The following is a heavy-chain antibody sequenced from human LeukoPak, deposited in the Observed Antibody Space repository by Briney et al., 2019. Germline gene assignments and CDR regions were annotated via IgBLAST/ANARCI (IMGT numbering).Heavy chain of an antibody. Sequence: SETLSLTCTVSGGSISSSSYYWGWIRQPPGKGLEWIGSIYYSGSTYYNPSLKSRVTISVDTSKNQFSLKLSSVTAADTAVYYCARVPHTRYYYDSSGYYYFDYWGQGTTVTVSS. J-gene: IGHJ4*03. D-gene: IGHD3-22*01. V-gene: IGHV4-39*07. CDR3: ARVPHTRYYYDSSGYYYFDY. CDR1: GGSISSSSYY. CDR2: IYYSGST.